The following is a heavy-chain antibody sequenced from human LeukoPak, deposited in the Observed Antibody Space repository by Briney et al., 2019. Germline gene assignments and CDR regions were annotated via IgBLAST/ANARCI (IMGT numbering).Heavy chain of an antibody. Sequence: GGSLRLSCAASGYTFSSYSRNWVRQAPGKGLEWVSSISSSSSTIYYADSVKGRFTISRDNAKNSLYLQMNSLRAEDTAVYYCARAPDLASSSWYAHYYYYMDVWGKGTTVTVSS. CDR1: GYTFSSYS. V-gene: IGHV3-48*01. D-gene: IGHD6-13*01. J-gene: IGHJ6*03. CDR2: ISSSSSTI. CDR3: ARAPDLASSSWYAHYYYYMDV.